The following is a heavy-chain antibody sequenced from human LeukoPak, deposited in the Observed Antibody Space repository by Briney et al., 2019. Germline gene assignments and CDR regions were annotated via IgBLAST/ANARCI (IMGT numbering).Heavy chain of an antibody. CDR2: ISSTTYT. D-gene: IGHD6-19*01. J-gene: IGHJ6*02. Sequence: PGGSLRLSCAASGFTFSVYSMSWIRQAPEXGLEWVSSISSTTYTYYADSVKGRFTISRDNSKNSLYLQMNSLTAEDTALYYCARDGSGWSRDVWGQGTTVTVSS. CDR1: GFTFSVYS. CDR3: ARDGSGWSRDV. V-gene: IGHV3-21*01.